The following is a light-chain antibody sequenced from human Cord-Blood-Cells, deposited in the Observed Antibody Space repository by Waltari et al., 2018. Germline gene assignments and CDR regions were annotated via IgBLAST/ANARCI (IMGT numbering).Light chain of an antibody. CDR2: EGS. V-gene: IGLV2-23*01. J-gene: IGLJ2*01. Sequence: QSALTPPASVSGSPGLSLTISCTGTTSDVGSYNLFSWYQQHPGKAPKLMIYEGSKRPSGVSNRFSGSKSGNTASLTISGLQAEDEADYYCCSYAGSSTVFGGGTKLTVL. CDR3: CSYAGSSTV. CDR1: TSDVGSYNL.